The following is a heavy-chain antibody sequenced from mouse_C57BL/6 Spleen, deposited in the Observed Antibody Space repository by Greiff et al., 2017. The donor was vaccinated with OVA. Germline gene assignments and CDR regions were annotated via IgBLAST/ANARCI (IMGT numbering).Heavy chain of an antibody. CDR3: IREITTVVSYYARYY. J-gene: IGHJ4*01. V-gene: IGHV5-9-1*02. CDR1: GFTFSSYA. Sequence: EVKLMESGEGLVKPGGSLKLSCAASGFTFSSYAMSWVRQTPEKRLEWVAYISSGGDYIYYDDTVKGRFTISRDNARNTLYLQMSSLKSEDTAMYYCIREITTVVSYYARYYWGQGTSVTVSS. CDR2: ISSGGDYI. D-gene: IGHD1-1*01.